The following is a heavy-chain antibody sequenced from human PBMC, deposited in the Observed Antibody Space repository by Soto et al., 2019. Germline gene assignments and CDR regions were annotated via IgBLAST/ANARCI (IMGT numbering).Heavy chain of an antibody. CDR1: GASISSFH. J-gene: IGHJ4*02. CDR2: ISSSGST. CDR3: ARYCSGVSCLDY. V-gene: IGHV4-59*01. D-gene: IGHD2-15*01. Sequence: QVHLQESGPGLVKPSETLSLTCTVSGASISSFHWSWVRQPPGKGLEWIGYISSSGSTNHNPSLKSRVTISGDTSKNQFSLKLSSATAADTAVYYCARYCSGVSCLDYWGQGTLVTVSS.